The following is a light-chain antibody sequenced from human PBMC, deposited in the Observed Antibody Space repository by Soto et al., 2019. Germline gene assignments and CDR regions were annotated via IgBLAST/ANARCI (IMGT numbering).Light chain of an antibody. CDR1: QRVSSH. V-gene: IGKV3-15*01. J-gene: IGKJ1*01. Sequence: EIVMTQSPVTLSVSPGGSATLSCRASQRVSSHLAWYVQKPGQVSRLLIYGTSTRATGIPARFSGSGSGTEFTLTISSLQSEDFAVYYCQQYHNWPPTFGQGTKVEIK. CDR3: QQYHNWPPT. CDR2: GTS.